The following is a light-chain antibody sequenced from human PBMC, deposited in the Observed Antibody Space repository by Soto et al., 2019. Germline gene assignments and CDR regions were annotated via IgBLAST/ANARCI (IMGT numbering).Light chain of an antibody. Sequence: EIVMTQSPATLSVSPGERATLSCRASQSISGNFAWYQQKPGQAPRLLMYGASTRATGIPATFSGSGSGTEFTLTISSLQSEDFAVYYCQQYNNWPPITFGGGTKVEIK. CDR3: QQYNNWPPIT. J-gene: IGKJ4*01. CDR1: QSISGN. V-gene: IGKV3-15*01. CDR2: GAS.